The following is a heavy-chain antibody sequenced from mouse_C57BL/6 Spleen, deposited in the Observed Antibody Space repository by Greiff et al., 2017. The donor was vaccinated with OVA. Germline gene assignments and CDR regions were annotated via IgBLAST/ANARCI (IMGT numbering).Heavy chain of an antibody. D-gene: IGHD3-2*02. V-gene: IGHV2-2*01. J-gene: IGHJ3*01. CDR3: AREESSGFAY. Sequence: VQRVESGPGLVQPSQSLSITCTVSGFSLTSYGVHWVRQSPGKGLEWLGVIWSGGSTDYNAAFISRLSISKDNSKSQVFFKMNSLQADDTAIYYCAREESSGFAYWGQGTLVTVSA. CDR1: GFSLTSYG. CDR2: IWSGGST.